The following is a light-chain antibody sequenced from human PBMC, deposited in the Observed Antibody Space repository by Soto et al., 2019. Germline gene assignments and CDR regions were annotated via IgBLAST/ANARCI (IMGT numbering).Light chain of an antibody. CDR2: AAS. Sequence: IQLTQSPCSRSASVGEGVTITCRASQGISSYLAWYQQKPGKAPKLLIYAASTLQSGVPSRFSGSGSGTEFTLTISSLQSEDFAVYYCQQYNNWPPITFGQGTRLEIK. V-gene: IGKV1-9*01. CDR1: QGISSY. CDR3: QQYNNWPPIT. J-gene: IGKJ5*01.